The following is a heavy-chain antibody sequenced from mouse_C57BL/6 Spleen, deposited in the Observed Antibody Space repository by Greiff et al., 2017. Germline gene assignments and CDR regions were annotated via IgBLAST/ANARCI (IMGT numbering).Heavy chain of an antibody. V-gene: IGHV1-31*01. J-gene: IGHJ3*01. CDR1: GYSFTGYY. D-gene: IGHD1-1*01. Sequence: VQLQQSGPELVKPGASVKISCKASGYSFTGYYMHWVKQSHGSILDWIGYIYPYNGVSSYNQKFKGNATLTVDKSSSTAYMELRSLTSEDSAVYYCASFDYYGSSPWFAYWGQGTLVTVSA. CDR3: ASFDYYGSSPWFAY. CDR2: IYPYNGVS.